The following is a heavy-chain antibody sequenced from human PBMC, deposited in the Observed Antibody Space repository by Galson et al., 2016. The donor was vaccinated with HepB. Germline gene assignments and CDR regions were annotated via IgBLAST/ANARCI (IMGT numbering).Heavy chain of an antibody. J-gene: IGHJ4*02. V-gene: IGHV3-21*01. D-gene: IGHD3-3*01. CDR3: ARDGLGFRGLYLSSKPDPAGQIDY. Sequence: SLRLSCAASGFTLSSYTMNWVRQAPGKGLEWVSSISGNSKYRYYADSVKGRFTISRDNAKNSLYLQLNSLRAEDTAVFYCARDGLGFRGLYLSSKPDPAGQIDYWGQGTLVTVSS. CDR2: ISGNSKYR. CDR1: GFTLSSYT.